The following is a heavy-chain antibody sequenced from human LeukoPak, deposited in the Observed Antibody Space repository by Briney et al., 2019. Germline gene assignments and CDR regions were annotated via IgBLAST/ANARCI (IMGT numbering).Heavy chain of an antibody. CDR3: ARVYGSGSYYTSFYYFDY. CDR1: GGSFSGYY. J-gene: IGHJ4*02. V-gene: IGHV4-34*01. D-gene: IGHD3-10*01. CDR2: INHSGST. Sequence: SETLSLTCAVYGGSFSGYYWSWIRQPPGKGLEWIGEINHSGSTNYNPSLKSRVTISVDTSKDQFSLKLSSVTAADTAVYYCARVYGSGSYYTSFYYFDYWGQGTLVTVSS.